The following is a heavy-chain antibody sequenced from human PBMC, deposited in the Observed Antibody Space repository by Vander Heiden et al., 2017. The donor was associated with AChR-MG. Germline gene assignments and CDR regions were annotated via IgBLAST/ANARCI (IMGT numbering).Heavy chain of an antibody. Sequence: QVQLVQSGAEVKKPGASVKVSCRASGYTFTSYNLHWVRQAPGQGLEWVGIMNPSSGNPSYSQKFRGRITMTRDTSTSTVYMELSSLRSEDTAVYYCASETYCRGGSCHSRRLGYWGQGTLVSVSS. J-gene: IGHJ4*02. CDR3: ASETYCRGGSCHSRRLGY. CDR1: GYTFTSYN. D-gene: IGHD2-15*01. V-gene: IGHV1-46*01. CDR2: MNPSSGNP.